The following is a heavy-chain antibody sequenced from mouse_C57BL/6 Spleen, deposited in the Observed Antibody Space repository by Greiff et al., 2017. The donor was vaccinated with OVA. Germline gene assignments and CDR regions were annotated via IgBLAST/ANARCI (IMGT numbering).Heavy chain of an antibody. Sequence: QVHVKQPGAELVMPGASVKLSCKASGYTFTSYWMHWVKQRPGQGLEWIGEIDPSDSYTNYNQKFKGKSTLTVDKSSSSADMQLSSLTSEYSAVYYGSRLSYSKAYWGQGTLVTVSA. V-gene: IGHV1-69*01. CDR3: SRLSYSKAY. D-gene: IGHD2-5*01. J-gene: IGHJ3*01. CDR1: GYTFTSYW. CDR2: IDPSDSYT.